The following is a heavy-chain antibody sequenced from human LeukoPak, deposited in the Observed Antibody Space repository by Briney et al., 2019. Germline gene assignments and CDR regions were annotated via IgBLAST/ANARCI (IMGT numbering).Heavy chain of an antibody. CDR2: ISWNSGSI. D-gene: IGHD1-7*01. CDR1: GFTFDDYA. J-gene: IGHJ4*02. CDR3: AKDSQLELRSPIDY. V-gene: IGHV3-9*01. Sequence: PGGSLRLSCAASGFTFDDYAMHWVRQAPGKGLEWVSGISWNSGSIGYADSVKGRFTISRDNAKNSLYLQMNSLRAEDTALYYCAKDSQLELRSPIDYWGQGTLVTVSS.